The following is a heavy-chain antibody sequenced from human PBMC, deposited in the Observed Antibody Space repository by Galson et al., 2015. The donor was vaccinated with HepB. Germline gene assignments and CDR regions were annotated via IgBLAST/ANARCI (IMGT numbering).Heavy chain of an antibody. Sequence: SLRLSCAASTFTFSDYYMSWIRQAPGKGLEWTSYISSSGDTIYYADSVKGRFTISRDNAKKSLYLQMNSLRAEDTAVYYCARTTLRWFDPWGLGTLVTVSS. J-gene: IGHJ5*02. CDR1: TFTFSDYY. CDR3: ARTTLRWFDP. D-gene: IGHD1-1*01. CDR2: ISSSGDTI. V-gene: IGHV3-11*01.